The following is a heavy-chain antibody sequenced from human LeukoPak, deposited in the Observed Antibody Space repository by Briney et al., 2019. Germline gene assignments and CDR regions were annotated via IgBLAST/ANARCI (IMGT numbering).Heavy chain of an antibody. D-gene: IGHD3-10*02. CDR3: AELGITMIGGV. V-gene: IGHV3-30*02. J-gene: IGHJ6*04. CDR1: GFTFSSYG. Sequence: PGGSLRLSCAASGFTFSSYGMHWVRQAPGKGLEWVACIRYDGSNKKYVDSVKGRFTISRDNAENSLYLQMNSLRAEDTAVYYCAELGITMIGGVWGKGTTVTISS. CDR2: IRYDGSNK.